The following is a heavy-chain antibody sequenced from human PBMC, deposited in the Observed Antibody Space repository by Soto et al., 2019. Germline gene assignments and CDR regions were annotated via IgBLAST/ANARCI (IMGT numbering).Heavy chain of an antibody. CDR3: ARVPVDTYMIYWSDP. Sequence: PSETLSLTCSVSGDSINSGDYHWTWMRQAPGKGLQWVGHVYSSGSTNYNPTLESRVSISVDTSKNQFSLKLRSVTAGDTAVYYCARVPVDTYMIYWSDPWGQGTLVTVSS. J-gene: IGHJ5*02. D-gene: IGHD5-18*01. V-gene: IGHV4-61*08. CDR1: GDSINSGDYH. CDR2: VYSSGST.